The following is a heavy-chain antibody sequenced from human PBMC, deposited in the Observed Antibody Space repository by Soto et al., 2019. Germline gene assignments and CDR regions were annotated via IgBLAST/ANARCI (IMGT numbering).Heavy chain of an antibody. D-gene: IGHD1-26*01. Sequence: GGSLRLSCAASGFTFSSYGMHWVRQAPGKGLEWVAVISYDGSNKYYADSVKGRFTISRDNSKNTLYLQMNSLRAEDTAVYYCAKDAFGGSYYSYYFDYWGQGTLVTVSS. CDR3: AKDAFGGSYYSYYFDY. CDR2: ISYDGSNK. CDR1: GFTFSSYG. V-gene: IGHV3-30*18. J-gene: IGHJ4*02.